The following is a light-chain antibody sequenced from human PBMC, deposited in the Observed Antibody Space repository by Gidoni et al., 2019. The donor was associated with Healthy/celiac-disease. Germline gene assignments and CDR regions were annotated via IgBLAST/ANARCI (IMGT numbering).Light chain of an antibody. Sequence: DIQMTQSPSSLSASVGDRVTITCRASQSISSYLNWYQQKPGKAPKLLIYAASSLQSGVPSRFSGSGSGTAFTLPISSLQAADFSTYYCRQSYSTPPTFGQGTKLEIK. CDR1: QSISSY. CDR2: AAS. CDR3: RQSYSTPPT. J-gene: IGKJ2*01. V-gene: IGKV1-39*01.